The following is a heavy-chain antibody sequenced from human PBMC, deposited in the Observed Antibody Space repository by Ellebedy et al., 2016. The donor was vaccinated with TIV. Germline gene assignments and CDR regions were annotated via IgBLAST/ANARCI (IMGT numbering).Heavy chain of an antibody. J-gene: IGHJ4*02. CDR3: ARISGTTFDY. CDR1: GGSISSGDYS. V-gene: IGHV4-30-2*01. D-gene: IGHD1-7*01. CDR2: IYHSGST. Sequence: SETLSLIXAVSGGSISSGDYSWSWIRLPPGKGLEWIGYIYHSGSTYYNSSLKSRVTISVDRSKNQFSLKLSSVTAADTAVYYCARISGTTFDYWGQGTLVTVSS.